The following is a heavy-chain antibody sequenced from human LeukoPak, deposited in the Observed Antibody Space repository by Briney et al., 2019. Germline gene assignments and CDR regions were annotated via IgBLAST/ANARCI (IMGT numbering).Heavy chain of an antibody. D-gene: IGHD5-24*01. CDR3: ASSWGDGYNSLPVAY. V-gene: IGHV3-33*01. CDR1: GFTFSSYG. Sequence: GGSLRLSCAASGFTFSSYGMRWVRQAPGKGLEWVAVIWYDGSNKYYADSVKGRFTISRDNSKNTLYLQMNSLRAEDTAVYYCASSWGDGYNSLPVAYWGQGTLVTVSS. CDR2: IWYDGSNK. J-gene: IGHJ4*02.